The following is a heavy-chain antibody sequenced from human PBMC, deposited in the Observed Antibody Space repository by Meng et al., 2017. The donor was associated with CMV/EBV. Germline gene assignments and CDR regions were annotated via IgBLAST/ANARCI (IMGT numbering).Heavy chain of an antibody. CDR1: GYTFTSYY. CDR2: INPSGGST. D-gene: IGHD1-1*01. J-gene: IGHJ4*02. V-gene: IGHV1-46*01. CDR3: ARESSGTTGHDY. Sequence: ASVKVSCKASGYTFTSYYMHWVRQAPGQGLEWMGIINPSGGSTSYAQKFQGRVTMTRDTSTSTVYMELSRLRSDDTAVYYCARESSGTTGHDYWGQGALVTVSS.